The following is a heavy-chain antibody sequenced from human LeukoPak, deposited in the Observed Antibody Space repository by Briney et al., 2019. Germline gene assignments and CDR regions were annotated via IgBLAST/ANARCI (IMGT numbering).Heavy chain of an antibody. J-gene: IGHJ4*01. CDR3: ARDPRPAIAHSGSDY. Sequence: ASVKVSCKASGYTFTSYDINWVRQAAGQGLEWMGRINPNDGDVRYAQKFQGRVTMTRDTSISTAYMELSSLRYDDTAVYFCARDPRPAIAHSGSDYWGQGTLVTVSS. V-gene: IGHV1-2*06. CDR2: INPNDGDV. CDR1: GYTFTSYD. D-gene: IGHD3-10*01.